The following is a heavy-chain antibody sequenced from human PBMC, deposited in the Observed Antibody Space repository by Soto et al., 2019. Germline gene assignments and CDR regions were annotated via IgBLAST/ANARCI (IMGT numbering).Heavy chain of an antibody. D-gene: IGHD1-26*01. J-gene: IGHJ4*02. V-gene: IGHV3-23*01. CDR3: ARRGSGSDYDY. CDR1: GFTFSSYA. Sequence: EVQLLESGGGLVQPGGSLRLSCAASGFTFSSYAMRWVRQAPVKGLEWVSAISGSGGSTYYADSVKGRFTISRDNSKNTLYLLMNSLRAEDTAVYYCARRGSGSDYDYWGQGTLVTVSS. CDR2: ISGSGGST.